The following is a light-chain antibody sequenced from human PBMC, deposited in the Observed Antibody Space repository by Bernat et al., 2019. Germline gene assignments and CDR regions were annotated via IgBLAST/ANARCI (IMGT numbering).Light chain of an antibody. J-gene: IGKJ5*01. CDR2: GAS. CDR3: QQLNSYPIT. Sequence: DIQLTQSPPFLSASVGDRVTITCRASQVIGTYLAWYQQKPGKAPNLLIYGASTLQTGVPSRFSGSGSGTEFTLTISSLRPEDFATYHCQQLNSYPITCGQGTRLEIK. V-gene: IGKV1-9*01. CDR1: QVIGTY.